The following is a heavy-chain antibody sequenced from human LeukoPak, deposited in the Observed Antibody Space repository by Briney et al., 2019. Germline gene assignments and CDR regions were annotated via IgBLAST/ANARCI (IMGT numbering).Heavy chain of an antibody. D-gene: IGHD3-16*01. Sequence: GGSLRLSCAASGFRFSDFTMTWVRQAPGKGPEWVSAIGGRGGSTYYADSLGGRFTIPRDNSQDMVYLQMNSLKVEDTATYYCGKEGGAWGQGTKVTVSS. CDR1: GFRFSDFT. CDR3: GKEGGA. J-gene: IGHJ5*02. CDR2: IGGRGGST. V-gene: IGHV3-23*01.